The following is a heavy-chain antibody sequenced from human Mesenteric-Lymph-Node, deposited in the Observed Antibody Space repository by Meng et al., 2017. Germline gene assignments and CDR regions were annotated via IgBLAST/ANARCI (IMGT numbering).Heavy chain of an antibody. CDR2: INPDGGDT. Sequence: VRRGGSGGGFIQPGGSLVPSWSASGFTFSSHYMHWVRQAPGEGLLWVSRINPDGGDTNYADSVKGRFTISRDNAKNTLYLQLNSLRAEDTAVYYCAKDAGPNWGYNWFDSWGQGTLVTVSS. D-gene: IGHD7-27*01. CDR3: AKDAGPNWGYNWFDS. J-gene: IGHJ5*01. CDR1: GFTFSSHY. V-gene: IGHV3-74*01.